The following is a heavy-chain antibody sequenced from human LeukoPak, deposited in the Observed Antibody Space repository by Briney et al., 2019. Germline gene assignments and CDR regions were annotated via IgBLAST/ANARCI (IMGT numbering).Heavy chain of an antibody. J-gene: IGHJ4*02. V-gene: IGHV3-30-3*01. D-gene: IGHD4/OR15-4a*01. Sequence: PGGSLRLSCAASGFTFSTYAMYWVRQAPGKGLEWVAVISFDGSDKNYADSVKGRFTISRDNSKNTLYLQMNSLRAEDTAVYYCARDPAQPGYYVASGRGDWYFDYWGQGTLVTVSS. CDR1: GFTFSTYA. CDR3: ARDPAQPGYYVASGRGDWYFDY. CDR2: ISFDGSDK.